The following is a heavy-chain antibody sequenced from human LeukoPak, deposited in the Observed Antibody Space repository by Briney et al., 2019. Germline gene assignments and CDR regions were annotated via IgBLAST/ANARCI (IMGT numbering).Heavy chain of an antibody. CDR2: IYYSGST. J-gene: IGHJ3*02. CDR3: TRSTNLEAFDI. Sequence: SETLSLTCAVYGGSFSGYYWSWIRQPPGKGLEWIGYIYYSGSTNYNPSLKSRVTVSVDTSKNQCSLKLSSVTTADTAVYYCTRSTNLEAFDIWGQGTMVTVSS. CDR1: GGSFSGYY. D-gene: IGHD2-8*01. V-gene: IGHV4-59*01.